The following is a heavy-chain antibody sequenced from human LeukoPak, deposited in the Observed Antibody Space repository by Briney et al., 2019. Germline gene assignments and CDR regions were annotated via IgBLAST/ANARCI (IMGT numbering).Heavy chain of an antibody. V-gene: IGHV3-13*01. CDR1: GFTFSSYD. CDR3: VREGRSCSTAICEFDY. Sequence: PGGSLRLSCATSGFTFSSYDMHWVRQATGKGLEWVSAIDTADDTYYPDSVKGRFTVSRENAKNPFYLQMNSLRAGDTAVYYCVREGRSCSTAICEFDYWGQGTLVTVSS. D-gene: IGHD2-8*01. J-gene: IGHJ4*02. CDR2: IDTADDT.